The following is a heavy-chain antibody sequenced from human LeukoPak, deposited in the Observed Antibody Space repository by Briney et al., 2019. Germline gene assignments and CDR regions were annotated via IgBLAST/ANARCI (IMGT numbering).Heavy chain of an antibody. J-gene: IGHJ4*02. D-gene: IGHD1-14*01. CDR1: GFRFNNYA. CDR3: ARGLIPLRIDHPAAY. CDR2: ISMDGIQE. V-gene: IGHV3-30*04. Sequence: PGGSLRLSCAASGFRFNNYAMHWVRQPPGTGLEWVAVISMDGIQEYYADSVKGRFSISRDNSKNTLYLQMNSLRAEDTAVYYCARGLIPLRIDHPAAYWGQGTLVTVSS.